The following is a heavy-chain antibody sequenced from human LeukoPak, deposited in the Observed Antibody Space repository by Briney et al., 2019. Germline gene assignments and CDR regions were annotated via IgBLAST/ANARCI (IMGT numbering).Heavy chain of an antibody. CDR1: GFTFSDYY. V-gene: IGHV3-11*01. CDR2: ISSSGGTI. CDR3: ATDHYDYVWGSYRRMGYFDY. J-gene: IGHJ4*02. Sequence: GGSLRLSCAASGFTFSDYYMSWIRQAPGKGLEWVSYISSSGGTIYYADSVKGRFTISRDNAKNSLYLQMNSLRAEDTAVYYCATDHYDYVWGSYRRMGYFDYWGQGTLVTVSS. D-gene: IGHD3-16*02.